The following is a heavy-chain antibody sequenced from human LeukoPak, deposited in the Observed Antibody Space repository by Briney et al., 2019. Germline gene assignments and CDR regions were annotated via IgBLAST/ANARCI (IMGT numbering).Heavy chain of an antibody. CDR3: ARGVGVVTAIPYYYYYYMDV. V-gene: IGHV4-59*01. J-gene: IGHJ6*03. CDR1: GGSFSSYY. D-gene: IGHD2-21*02. Sequence: SETLSLTCTVSGGSFSSYYWSWIRQPPGKGLEWIGYIYYSGSTNYNPSLKSRVTISVDTSKNQFSLKLSSVTAADTAVYYCARGVGVVTAIPYYYYYYMDVWGKGTTVTVSS. CDR2: IYYSGST.